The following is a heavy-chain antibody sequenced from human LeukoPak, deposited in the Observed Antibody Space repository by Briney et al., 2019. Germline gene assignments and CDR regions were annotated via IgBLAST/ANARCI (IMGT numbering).Heavy chain of an antibody. CDR2: TSSDGITQ. CDR3: AKAAEQFVSRSLDC. CDR1: GFTFNTYG. D-gene: IGHD6-6*01. Sequence: GRSLRLSCAASGFTFNTYGMNRVRQAPGKGLEWVAVTSSDGITQYYADSVKGRFTISRDNSKNTLYLQMNSLRTEDTAVYYCAKAAEQFVSRSLDCWGQGTLVTVSS. V-gene: IGHV3-30*18. J-gene: IGHJ4*02.